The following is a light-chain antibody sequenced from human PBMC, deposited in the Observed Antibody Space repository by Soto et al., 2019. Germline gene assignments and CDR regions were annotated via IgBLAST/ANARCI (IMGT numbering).Light chain of an antibody. CDR1: QSISSY. CDR3: LQHNVYPRT. Sequence: DIQMTQSPSSLSASVGDRVTITCRASQSISSYLNWYQQKPGKAPKLLIYAASSLQPGVPSRFSGSGSGTEFTLTISSLQPEDFATYYCLQHNVYPRTFGQGTKVDIK. V-gene: IGKV1-17*01. CDR2: AAS. J-gene: IGKJ1*01.